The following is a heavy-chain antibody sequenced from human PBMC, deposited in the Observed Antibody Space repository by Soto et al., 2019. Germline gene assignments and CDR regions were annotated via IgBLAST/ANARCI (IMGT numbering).Heavy chain of an antibody. J-gene: IGHJ6*02. V-gene: IGHV4-4*02. D-gene: IGHD3-10*01. CDR3: ARFGGGMDV. CDR2: VYHSGTT. CDR1: GGSISGINW. Sequence: QVQLQESGPGLVKPSGTLSLTCAVSGGSISGINWWSWVRQPPGKGLEWIGEVYHSGTTNYNPSPKXRXTXXVDKSKNQFSLKLSSVTAADTAVYYCARFGGGMDVWGQGTTVTVSS.